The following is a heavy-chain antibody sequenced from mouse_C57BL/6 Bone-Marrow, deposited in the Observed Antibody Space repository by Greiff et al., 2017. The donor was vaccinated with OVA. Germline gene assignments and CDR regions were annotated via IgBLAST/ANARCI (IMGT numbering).Heavy chain of an antibody. CDR2: IWWDDDK. J-gene: IGHJ2*01. V-gene: IGHV8-8*01. Sequence: QVTLKESGPGILQPSQTLSLTCSFSGFSLSTFGMGVGWIRQPSGKGLEWLAHIWWDDDKYYNPALKSRLTISKDTSNNQVFLKIANVDTADTATYYCARNYYSNYGPHFDYWGQGTTLTVSS. D-gene: IGHD2-5*01. CDR3: ARNYYSNYGPHFDY. CDR1: GFSLSTFGMG.